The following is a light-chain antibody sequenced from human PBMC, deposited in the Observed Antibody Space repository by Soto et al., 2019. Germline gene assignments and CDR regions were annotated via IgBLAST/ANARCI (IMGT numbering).Light chain of an antibody. CDR1: HNDIGTYDY. Sequence: QSLLTQRTSVSGSPGQSITISCTGNHNDIGTYDYVSWYQQHPGRAPRLLIYGVTTRPSGISDRFSASKSGLTASLTISGLQPEDEADYYCSSFTSDRIYVFGPGTKVTVL. J-gene: IGLJ1*01. CDR2: GVT. V-gene: IGLV2-14*03. CDR3: SSFTSDRIYV.